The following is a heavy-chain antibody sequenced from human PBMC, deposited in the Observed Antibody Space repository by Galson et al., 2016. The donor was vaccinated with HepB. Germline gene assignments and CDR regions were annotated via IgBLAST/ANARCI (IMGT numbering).Heavy chain of an antibody. D-gene: IGHD3-10*01. J-gene: IGHJ6*02. Sequence: SVKVSCKASGYTFTSYGVHWVRQAPGQGLEWMGWINPNSGGTNYAPKFQGWVTVTRDTSISTAYMELSRLRSDDTAVYYCARGGSGPPGYYGMDVWGQGNTVTVSS. V-gene: IGHV1-2*04. CDR2: INPNSGGT. CDR3: ARGGSGPPGYYGMDV. CDR1: GYTFTSYG.